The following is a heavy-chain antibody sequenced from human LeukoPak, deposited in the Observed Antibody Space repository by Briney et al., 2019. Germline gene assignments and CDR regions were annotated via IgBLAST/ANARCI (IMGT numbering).Heavy chain of an antibody. J-gene: IGHJ6*03. CDR3: AREGGIAARPGVYYYYMDV. D-gene: IGHD6-6*01. CDR2: ISPNSGGT. CDR1: GYTFTGYY. Sequence: ASVKVSCKASGYTFTGYYMHWVRQAPGQGLEWMGWISPNSGGTNYAQKFQGRVTMTRDTSISTAYMELSRLRSDDTAVYYCAREGGIAARPGVYYYYMDVWGKGTTVTVSS. V-gene: IGHV1-2*02.